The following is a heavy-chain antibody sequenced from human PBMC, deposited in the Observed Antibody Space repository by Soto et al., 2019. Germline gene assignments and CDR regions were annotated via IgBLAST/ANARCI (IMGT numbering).Heavy chain of an antibody. CDR2: MSGSGAEK. Sequence: LRLSCVASGFSFSNYAMNWVRQAPGKGLEWVSTMSGSGAEKYYADSVKGRFIISRDNSKNTLYLQMNSLRAEDTAVYYCAKDPFEPWGGAYFDYWGQGTSVTVSS. J-gene: IGHJ4*02. CDR3: AKDPFEPWGGAYFDY. CDR1: GFSFSNYA. D-gene: IGHD2-21*01. V-gene: IGHV3-23*01.